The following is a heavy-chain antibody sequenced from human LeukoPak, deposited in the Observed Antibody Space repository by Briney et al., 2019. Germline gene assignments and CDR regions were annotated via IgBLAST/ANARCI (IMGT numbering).Heavy chain of an antibody. CDR2: INHSGST. CDR1: GGSFSGYY. CDR3: ARDHYYDISGYYYYFDY. V-gene: IGHV4-34*01. Sequence: SETLSLTCAVYGGSFSGYYWSWIRQPPGKGLEWIGEINHSGSTNYNPSLKSRVTISVDTSKNQFSLKLSSVTAADTALYYCARDHYYDISGYYYYFDYWGQGTLVTVSS. D-gene: IGHD3-22*01. J-gene: IGHJ4*02.